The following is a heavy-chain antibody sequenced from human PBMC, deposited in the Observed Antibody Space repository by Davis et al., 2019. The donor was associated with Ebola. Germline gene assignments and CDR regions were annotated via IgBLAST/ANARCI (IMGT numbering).Heavy chain of an antibody. J-gene: IGHJ6*02. Sequence: SVKVSCKASGGTFSSYAISWVRQAPGQGLEWMGGIIPIFGTANYAQKFQGRVTITADKSTSTAYMELSSLRSEDTAVYYCARGSYIWGSYRYTVYYYGMDVWGQGTTVTVSS. D-gene: IGHD3-16*02. CDR2: IIPIFGTA. CDR3: ARGSYIWGSYRYTVYYYGMDV. CDR1: GGTFSSYA. V-gene: IGHV1-69*06.